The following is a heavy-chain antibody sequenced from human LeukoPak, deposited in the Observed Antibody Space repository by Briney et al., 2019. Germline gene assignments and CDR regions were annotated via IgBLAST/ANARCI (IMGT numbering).Heavy chain of an antibody. CDR2: ISSSSSNI. Sequence: GGSLRLSCAASGFTFSRYAVSWVRQAPGKGLEWISYISSSSSNIYYADCVKGRFTISRDNAENSLYLQMNSLRAEDTAVYYCARDHNWAFDLWGQGTMVTVSS. V-gene: IGHV3-48*01. D-gene: IGHD1-20*01. CDR3: ARDHNWAFDL. CDR1: GFTFSRYA. J-gene: IGHJ3*01.